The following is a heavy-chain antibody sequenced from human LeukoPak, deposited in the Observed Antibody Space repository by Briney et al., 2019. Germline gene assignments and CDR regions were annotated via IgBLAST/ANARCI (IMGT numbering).Heavy chain of an antibody. CDR2: INGYGSST. Sequence: GGSLRLSCAASGFTFISYWMHWVRQAPGKGLVWVSRINGYGSSTDFADSVKGRFTISRDNAKNTLYLQMNSLRAEDSAVYYCARDAPGNTALDYWGQGTLVTVSS. CDR1: GFTFISYW. D-gene: IGHD5-18*01. J-gene: IGHJ4*02. V-gene: IGHV3-74*01. CDR3: ARDAPGNTALDY.